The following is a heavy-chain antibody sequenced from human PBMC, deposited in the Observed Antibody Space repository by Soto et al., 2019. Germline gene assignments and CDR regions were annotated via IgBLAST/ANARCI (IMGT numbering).Heavy chain of an antibody. J-gene: IGHJ4*02. Sequence: VQLVESGGGVVQPGRSLRLSCEVSGYSFSSYGMHWVRQAPGRGLEWVAVIWYDGTKKNYADPVKGRFTISRDDSKNMLYLQMNSLRVEDTAVYYCVRDGGSGIDYWGQGNLVTVSS. CDR3: VRDGGSGIDY. D-gene: IGHD3-10*01. CDR2: IWYDGTKK. CDR1: GYSFSSYG. V-gene: IGHV3-33*01.